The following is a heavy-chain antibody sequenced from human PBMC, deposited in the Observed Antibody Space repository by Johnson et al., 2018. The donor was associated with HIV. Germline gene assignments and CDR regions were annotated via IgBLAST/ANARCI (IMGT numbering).Heavy chain of an antibody. CDR1: GFTFSSYG. Sequence: QVQLVESGGGVVQPGRSLRLSCAASGFTFSSYGMHWVRQAPGKGLEWVAVIWYDGSNKYYADSVKGRFTISRDNSKNTLYLQMNSLRAEDTAVYYCASWHGDYGNAFGIWGQGTMVTVSS. CDR2: IWYDGSNK. D-gene: IGHD4-17*01. V-gene: IGHV3-33*01. J-gene: IGHJ3*02. CDR3: ASWHGDYGNAFGI.